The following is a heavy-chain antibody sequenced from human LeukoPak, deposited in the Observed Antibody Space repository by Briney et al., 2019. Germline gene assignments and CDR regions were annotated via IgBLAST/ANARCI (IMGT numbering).Heavy chain of an antibody. CDR3: AKDTTSFRYFDY. CDR1: RFIFSNYG. CDR2: IRYDASNK. Sequence: PGGSLRLSXAASRFIFSNYGMHWVRQTPGKGLEWVAFIRYDASNKYYADFVKGRFTISRDNSKNMLYLQMNSLRAEDTAVYYCAKDTTSFRYFDYWGQGTLVTVSS. D-gene: IGHD1-14*01. V-gene: IGHV3-30*02. J-gene: IGHJ4*02.